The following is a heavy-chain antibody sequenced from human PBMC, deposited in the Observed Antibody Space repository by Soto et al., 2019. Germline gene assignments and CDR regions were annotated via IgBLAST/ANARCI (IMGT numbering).Heavy chain of an antibody. Sequence: PSETLSLTCAVYGDSISSGYYWAWMRQPPGKGLEWIASIYHSGTTYYNPSLKSRVTISVDTSKNQFSLKLSSVTAADTAVYYCARHERFYDILTGYYYYYGMDVWGQGTTVTVSS. CDR3: ARHERFYDILTGYYYYYGMDV. CDR2: IYHSGTT. CDR1: GDSISSGYY. V-gene: IGHV4-38-2*01. D-gene: IGHD3-9*01. J-gene: IGHJ6*02.